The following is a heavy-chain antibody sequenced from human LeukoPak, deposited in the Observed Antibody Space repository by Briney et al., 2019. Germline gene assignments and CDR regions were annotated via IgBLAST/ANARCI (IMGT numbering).Heavy chain of an antibody. CDR2: INPNSGGT. Sequence: GASVKVSCKASGYTFTGYYIHWVRQAPGQGLEWLGRINPNSGGTNYAQKFQGRVTMIRDTSIDTAYMELSSLRSDDTAVYYCARESGDGSGSYDYWGQGTLVTVSS. J-gene: IGHJ4*02. CDR1: GYTFTGYY. D-gene: IGHD3-10*01. CDR3: ARESGDGSGSYDY. V-gene: IGHV1-2*06.